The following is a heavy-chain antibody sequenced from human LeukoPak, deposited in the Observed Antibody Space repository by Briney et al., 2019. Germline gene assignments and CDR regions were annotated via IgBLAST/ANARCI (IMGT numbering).Heavy chain of an antibody. CDR2: IYYSGST. D-gene: IGHD6-19*01. Sequence: SETLSLTCTVSGDSIISYYWSWIRQPPGKGLEWVGYIYYSGSTNYNPSLKIRVTMSVDTSMNQFSLKLRYVTASDTAVYYCARELTTGWFPRLTPGGQGTLATVSS. J-gene: IGHJ5*02. V-gene: IGHV4-59*01. CDR1: GDSIISYY. CDR3: ARELTTGWFPRLTP.